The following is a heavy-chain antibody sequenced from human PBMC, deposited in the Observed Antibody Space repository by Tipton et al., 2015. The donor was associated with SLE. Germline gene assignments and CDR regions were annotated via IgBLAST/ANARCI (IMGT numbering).Heavy chain of an antibody. CDR3: ARDWTPLDY. CDR2: IKQDGSEK. V-gene: IGHV3-7*01. Sequence: SLRLSCAASGITFSTYGMSWVRQAPGKGLEWVANIKQDGSEKYYVDSVKGRFTISRDNAKNSLCLQMDSLRAEDTAVYYCARDWTPLDYWGQGTLVSVSP. CDR1: GITFSTYG. D-gene: IGHD3/OR15-3a*01. J-gene: IGHJ4*02.